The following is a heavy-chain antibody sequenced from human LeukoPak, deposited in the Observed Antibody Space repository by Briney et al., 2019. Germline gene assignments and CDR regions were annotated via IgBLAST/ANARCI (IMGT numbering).Heavy chain of an antibody. V-gene: IGHV4-38-2*02. CDR3: ARVILRGRFDP. CDR2: FYHSGTT. D-gene: IGHD2-21*01. CDR1: GYSISSGYY. Sequence: SETLSLTCTVSGYSISSGYYWGWIRQPPGKGQEWIGSFYHSGTTYYNPSLRSRVTISVDTSKNQFSLKLSSVTAGDTAVYYCARVILRGRFDPWGQGTLVTVSS. J-gene: IGHJ5*02.